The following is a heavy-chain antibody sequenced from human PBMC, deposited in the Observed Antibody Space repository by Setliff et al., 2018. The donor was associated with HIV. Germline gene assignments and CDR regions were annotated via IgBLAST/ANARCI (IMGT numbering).Heavy chain of an antibody. D-gene: IGHD3-10*01. CDR1: GDSINNYY. CDR3: ARGRWGYYGSGEYYFDY. Sequence: SETLSLTCTVSGDSINNYYWSWIRQPPGKGLEWIGYVYSTGSTNSKSSLKSRVTISVDTSKNQFSLKLSSVTAADTAVYYCARGRWGYYGSGEYYFDYWGQGTLVTVSS. CDR2: VYSTGST. V-gene: IGHV4-59*12. J-gene: IGHJ4*02.